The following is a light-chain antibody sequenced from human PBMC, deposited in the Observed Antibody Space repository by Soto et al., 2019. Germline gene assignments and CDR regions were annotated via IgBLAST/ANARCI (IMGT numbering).Light chain of an antibody. CDR2: GAS. V-gene: IGKV3-15*01. Sequence: EIVMTQSPATLSVSPGERATLSCRASQSVSSNLAWYQQKPGQAPRLLIYGASTRATGIPARFSGSGSGTEFTLTISSLQSEDFAVYYCQQYGRSPFTLGQGTKLQIK. J-gene: IGKJ2*01. CDR1: QSVSSN. CDR3: QQYGRSPFT.